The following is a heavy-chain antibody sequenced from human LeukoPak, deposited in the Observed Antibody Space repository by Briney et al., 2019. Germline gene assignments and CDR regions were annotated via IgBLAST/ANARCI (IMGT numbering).Heavy chain of an antibody. CDR3: ARSGYGPTDTDY. CDR2: ISWNSGSI. V-gene: IGHV3-9*01. Sequence: PGGSLRLSCAASGFTFDDYAMHWVRQAPGKGLEWVSGISWNSGSIGYADSVKGRFTISRDNAKNSLYLQMNSLRAEDTAVYYCARSGYGPTDTDYWGQGTLVTVSS. J-gene: IGHJ4*02. D-gene: IGHD5-12*01. CDR1: GFTFDDYA.